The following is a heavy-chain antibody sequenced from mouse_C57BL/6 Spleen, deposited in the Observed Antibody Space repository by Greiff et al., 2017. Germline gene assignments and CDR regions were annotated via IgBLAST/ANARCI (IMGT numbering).Heavy chain of an antibody. CDR1: GYTFTSYW. J-gene: IGHJ3*01. D-gene: IGHD2-4*01. CDR2: IHPSDSDT. CDR3: AIIYYDYEGFAY. V-gene: IGHV1-74*01. Sequence: QVQLQQPGAELVKPGASVKVSCKASGYTFTSYWMHWVKQRPGQGLEWIGRIHPSDSDTNYNQKFKGKATLTVDKSSSTAYMQLSSLTSEDSAVYDCAIIYYDYEGFAYWGQGTLVTVSA.